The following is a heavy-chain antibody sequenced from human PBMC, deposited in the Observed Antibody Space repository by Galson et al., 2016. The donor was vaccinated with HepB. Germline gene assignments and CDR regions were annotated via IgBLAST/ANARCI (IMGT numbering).Heavy chain of an antibody. CDR2: ISASHRFI. D-gene: IGHD2-21*02. CDR3: ARAYGDCAYTDH. J-gene: IGHJ4*02. CDR1: GFIFTDYT. Sequence: SLRLSCAASGFIFTDYTMNWFRLAPGQGLQWVSSISASHRFIHYVDSVKGRFAISGDNATNSLYLQMNSLRAEDTAVYYCARAYGDCAYTDHWGQGTQVIVSS. V-gene: IGHV3-21*01.